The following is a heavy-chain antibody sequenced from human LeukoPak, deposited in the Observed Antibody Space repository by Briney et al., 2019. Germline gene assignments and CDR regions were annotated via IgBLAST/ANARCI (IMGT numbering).Heavy chain of an antibody. V-gene: IGHV3-23*01. CDR1: GFTFRSYA. J-gene: IGHJ4*02. CDR3: AKGGSGDYPYYVFDY. CDR2: ISGSGGST. Sequence: GGSLRLSCAASGFTFRSYAMSWVRQAPGKGLEWVSAISGSGGSTYYADSVKGRFTISRDNSKNTLYLQMNSLGAEDTAVYYCAKGGSGDYPYYVFDYWGQGTLATVSS. D-gene: IGHD3-22*01.